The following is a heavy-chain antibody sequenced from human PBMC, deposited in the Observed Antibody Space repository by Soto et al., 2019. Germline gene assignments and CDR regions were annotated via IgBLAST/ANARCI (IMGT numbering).Heavy chain of an antibody. D-gene: IGHD6-19*01. V-gene: IGHV4-39*01. J-gene: IGHJ4*02. Sequence: SETLSLTCTVSGVSISSSSYYWGWIRQPPGKGLEWIGSIYYSGSTYYNPSLKSRVTISVDTSKNQFSLKLRSVTVADTAVYYCASNLINVAGTGYYFDYWGQGTLVTVSS. CDR2: IYYSGST. CDR1: GVSISSSSYY. CDR3: ASNLINVAGTGYYFDY.